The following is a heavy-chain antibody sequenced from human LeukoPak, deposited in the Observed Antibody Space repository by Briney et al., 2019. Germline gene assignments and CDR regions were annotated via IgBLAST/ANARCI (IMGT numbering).Heavy chain of an antibody. Sequence: GGSLRLSCVTSGFPLTTYWIHWIRQAPGKGLEWVSRLSSDGSRSTYADSVKGRFTISRDNAKNSLYLQMNSLRAEDTAVYYCARVFYGSGSYYSPYPSVYYFDYWGQGTLVTVSS. D-gene: IGHD3-10*01. J-gene: IGHJ4*02. CDR2: LSSDGSRS. CDR1: GFPLTTYW. V-gene: IGHV3-74*03. CDR3: ARVFYGSGSYYSPYPSVYYFDY.